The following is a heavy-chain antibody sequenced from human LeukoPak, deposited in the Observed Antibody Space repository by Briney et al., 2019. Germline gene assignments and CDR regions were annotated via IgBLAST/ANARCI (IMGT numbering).Heavy chain of an antibody. CDR2: IYTDGSRT. Sequence: GGSLRLSCAASGFTFSGYWMHWVRQAPGKGLVWVSRIYTDGSRTNYADSVWGRFTISRDNAKNTLYLQLDSLRVEDTAVYYCARGDHVGYFLDYWGQGTLVTVSS. J-gene: IGHJ4*02. CDR3: ARGDHVGYFLDY. D-gene: IGHD1-26*01. CDR1: GFTFSGYW. V-gene: IGHV3-74*01.